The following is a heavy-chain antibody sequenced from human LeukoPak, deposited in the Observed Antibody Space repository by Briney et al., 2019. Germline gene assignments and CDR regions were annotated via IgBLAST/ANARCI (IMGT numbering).Heavy chain of an antibody. D-gene: IGHD3-16*02. CDR2: ISGSGGST. J-gene: IGHJ4*02. CDR3: AKSPREDIWGSYRYPFDY. V-gene: IGHV3-23*01. CDR1: GFTFSSYA. Sequence: GGSLRLSCAASGFTFSSYAMSWVRQAPGKGLEWVSAISGSGGSTYHGDSVKGRFTISRDNSKNTLYLQMNSLRAEDTAVYYVAKSPREDIWGSYRYPFDYWGQATLVTVSS.